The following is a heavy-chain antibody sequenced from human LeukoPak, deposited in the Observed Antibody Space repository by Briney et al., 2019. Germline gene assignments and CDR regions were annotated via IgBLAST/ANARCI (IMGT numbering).Heavy chain of an antibody. D-gene: IGHD3-16*02. Sequence: ASVTVSCKASGYSFTSHYMHWVRQAPGQGLEWMGLINPSGSSTLYAQKFQGRVTMTRDMSTTTDYMELSSLRSEDTAVYYCARDNSAGDIAWWFDPWGQGTLVTVSS. J-gene: IGHJ5*02. V-gene: IGHV1-46*01. CDR1: GYSFTSHY. CDR3: ARDNSAGDIAWWFDP. CDR2: INPSGSST.